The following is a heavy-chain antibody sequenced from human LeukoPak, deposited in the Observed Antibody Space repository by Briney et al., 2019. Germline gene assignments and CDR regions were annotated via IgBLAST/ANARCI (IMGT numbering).Heavy chain of an antibody. D-gene: IGHD2/OR15-2a*01. CDR1: GFTFSGYW. CDR3: ARGGSPIYDAFEI. J-gene: IGHJ3*02. CDR2: ITTDERTT. Sequence: GGSLRLSCAASGFTFSGYWMHWVRQAPGMGLVWVSHITTDERTTSYADSVKGRFTISRDNVKNTLYLQMNSLRAEDTAVYYCARGGSPIYDAFEIWGQGTKVTVSS. V-gene: IGHV3-74*01.